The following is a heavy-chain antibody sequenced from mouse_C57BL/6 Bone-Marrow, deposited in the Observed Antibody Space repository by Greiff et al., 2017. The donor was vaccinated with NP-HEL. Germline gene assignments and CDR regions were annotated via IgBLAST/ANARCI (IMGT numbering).Heavy chain of an antibody. Sequence: QVQLKESGPGLVQPSQSLSITCTVSGFSLTSYGVHWVRQSPGKGLEWLGVIWSGGSTDYNAAFISSLSISKDNSKSQVFFKMNSLQADDTAIYYCARTGTSGFAYWGQGTLVTVSA. CDR3: ARTGTSGFAY. D-gene: IGHD4-1*01. V-gene: IGHV2-2*01. CDR1: GFSLTSYG. J-gene: IGHJ3*01. CDR2: IWSGGST.